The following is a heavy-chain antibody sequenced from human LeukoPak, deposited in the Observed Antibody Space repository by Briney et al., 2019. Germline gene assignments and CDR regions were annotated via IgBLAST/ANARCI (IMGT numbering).Heavy chain of an antibody. J-gene: IGHJ6*02. Sequence: GGSLRLPCAASGFTFSSYAMSWVRQAPGKGLEWVSAISGSGGSTYYADSVKGRFTISRDNSKNTLYLQMNSLRAEDTAVYYCAKAKGTVTTLYYYYGMDVWGQGTTVTVSS. D-gene: IGHD4-17*01. V-gene: IGHV3-23*01. CDR2: ISGSGGST. CDR1: GFTFSSYA. CDR3: AKAKGTVTTLYYYYGMDV.